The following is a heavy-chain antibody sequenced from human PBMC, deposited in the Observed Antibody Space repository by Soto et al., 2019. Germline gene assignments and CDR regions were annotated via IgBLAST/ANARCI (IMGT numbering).Heavy chain of an antibody. V-gene: IGHV4-4*02. J-gene: IGHJ3*01. CDR1: GGSISSSHW. CDR3: ARVVLTITRGAFDA. D-gene: IGHD3-9*01. CDR2: ISHSGTS. Sequence: QVQLQESGPGLVKPSGTLSLTCAVSGGSISSSHWWPWVRQSPGKGLEYIGDISHSGTSNSTPSLKSRVTLSVDKSKNHFSLTLTSVTAADTAVYYCARVVLTITRGAFDAWGQGTLVIVSS.